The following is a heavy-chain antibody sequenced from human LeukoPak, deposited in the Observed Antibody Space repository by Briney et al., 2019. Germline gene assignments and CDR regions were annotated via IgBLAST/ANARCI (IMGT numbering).Heavy chain of an antibody. D-gene: IGHD1-1*01. V-gene: IGHV1-46*01. Sequence: ASVKVSCKASGYTFTSYYINWVRQAPGQGLEWMGIISPSGGSTNYAQKFQGRVTMTRDTSTSTVYMELSSLRSEDTAVYYCARPARRAYNYDAFDIWGQGTVVTVSS. CDR1: GYTFTSYY. J-gene: IGHJ3*02. CDR3: ARPARRAYNYDAFDI. CDR2: ISPSGGST.